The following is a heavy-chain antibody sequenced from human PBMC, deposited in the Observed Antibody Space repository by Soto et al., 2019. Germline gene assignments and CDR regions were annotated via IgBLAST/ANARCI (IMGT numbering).Heavy chain of an antibody. CDR1: GGTFSSYA. Sequence: GASVKVSCKASGGTFSSYAISWVRQAPGQGLEWMGGIIPIFGTANYAQKFQGRVTITADESTSTAYMELSSLRSEDTAVYYCASQTFGADYDAFDIWGQGTMVTVSS. V-gene: IGHV1-69*13. J-gene: IGHJ3*02. D-gene: IGHD4-17*01. CDR2: IIPIFGTA. CDR3: ASQTFGADYDAFDI.